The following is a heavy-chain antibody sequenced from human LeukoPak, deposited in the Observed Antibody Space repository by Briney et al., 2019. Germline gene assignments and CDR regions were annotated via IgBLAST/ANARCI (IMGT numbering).Heavy chain of an antibody. CDR1: GFTFDDYA. CDR3: ATDRPPSSPPLDTAIVLDYYYYYMDV. V-gene: IGHV3-9*01. D-gene: IGHD5-18*01. CDR2: ISWNSGSI. J-gene: IGHJ6*03. Sequence: PGGSLRLSCAASGFTFDDYAMHWVRQAPGKGLEWVSGISWNSGSIGYADSVKGRFTISRDNAKNSLYLQMNSLRAEDTALYYCATDRPPSSPPLDTAIVLDYYYYYMDVWGKGTTVTVSS.